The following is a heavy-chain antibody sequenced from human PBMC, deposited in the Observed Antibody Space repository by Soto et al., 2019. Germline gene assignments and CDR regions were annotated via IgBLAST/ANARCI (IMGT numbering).Heavy chain of an antibody. Sequence: QVQLVQSGAEVKNPGSSVKVSCKASGGTFSSYAISWVRQAPGQGLEWMGGIIPIFGTANYAQKFQGRVTITADESTCTAYMELSSLRSDDTAVYYCARDSRCRNFWCDGMDVWGQGTTVTVSS. J-gene: IGHJ6*02. CDR1: GGTFSSYA. CDR2: IIPIFGTA. V-gene: IGHV1-69*01. D-gene: IGHD3-3*01. CDR3: ARDSRCRNFWCDGMDV.